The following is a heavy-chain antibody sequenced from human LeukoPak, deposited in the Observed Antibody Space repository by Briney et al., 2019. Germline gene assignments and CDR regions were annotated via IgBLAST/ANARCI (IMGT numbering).Heavy chain of an antibody. Sequence: SGESLRLSCAASGFTFCDYYMTWIRQAPGKGLEWISYISTSAGTIYYADSVKGRFTISRDNAKNSLYLQMNSLRAEDTAVYYCARDAIDSSGFDFDYWGQGTLVTVSS. CDR1: GFTFCDYY. J-gene: IGHJ4*02. CDR3: ARDAIDSSGFDFDY. CDR2: ISTSAGTI. D-gene: IGHD3-22*01. V-gene: IGHV3-11*01.